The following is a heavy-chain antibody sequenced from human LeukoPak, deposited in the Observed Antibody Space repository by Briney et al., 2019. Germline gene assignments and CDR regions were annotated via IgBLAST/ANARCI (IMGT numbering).Heavy chain of an antibody. V-gene: IGHV3-23*01. J-gene: IGHJ4*02. CDR1: GFTFSSYA. Sequence: HAGGSLRLSCAASGFTFSSYAMSWVRQAPGKGLEWVSAISGSGGSTYYADSVKGRFTISRDNSKNTLYLQMNSLRAEDTAVYYCAKQRNHRVEVAATFDYWGQGTLVTVSS. CDR2: ISGSGGST. CDR3: AKQRNHRVEVAATFDY. D-gene: IGHD2-15*01.